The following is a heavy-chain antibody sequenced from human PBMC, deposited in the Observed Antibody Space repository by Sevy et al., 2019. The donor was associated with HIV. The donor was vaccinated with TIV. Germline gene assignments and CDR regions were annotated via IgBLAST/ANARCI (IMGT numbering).Heavy chain of an antibody. V-gene: IGHV3-48*02. CDR1: GFTFSTYS. J-gene: IGHJ5*02. D-gene: IGHD3-16*01. CDR2: ISLTSTTT. CDR3: AGEAYYDDSREENWFDP. Sequence: GGSLRLSCKASGFTFSTYSMHWVRQAPGKGLEWVSSISLTSTTTYYADSPKGRFTISRDKAKNSLYLQMNSRRDEDTAVYYCAGEAYYDDSREENWFDPWGQGTLVTVSS.